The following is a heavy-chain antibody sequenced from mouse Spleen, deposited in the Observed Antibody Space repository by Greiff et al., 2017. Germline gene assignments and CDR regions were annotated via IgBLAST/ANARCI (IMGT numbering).Heavy chain of an antibody. CDR2: INPGSGGT. V-gene: IGHV1-54*01. CDR3: ATDTTATGY. Sequence: VKLMESGAELVRPGTSVKVSCKASGYAFTNYLIEWVKQRPGQGLEWIGVINPGSGGTNYNEKFKGKATLTADKSSSTAYMQLSSLTSEDSAVYFCATDTTATGYWGQGTTLTVSS. D-gene: IGHD1-2*01. CDR1: GYAFTNYL. J-gene: IGHJ2*01.